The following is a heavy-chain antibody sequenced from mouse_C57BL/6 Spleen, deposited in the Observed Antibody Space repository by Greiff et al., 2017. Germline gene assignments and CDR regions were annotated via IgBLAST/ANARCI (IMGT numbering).Heavy chain of an antibody. J-gene: IGHJ4*01. CDR2: IYPGSGNT. Sequence: QVQLKQSGPELVKPGASVKISCKASGYSFTSYYIHWVKQRPGQGLEWIGWIYPGSGNTKYNEQFKGKATLTADTSASTAYMQLSSLTSEDAAVYYCARRGGSSYEAMDYWGQGTSVTVSS. D-gene: IGHD1-1*01. V-gene: IGHV1-66*01. CDR1: GYSFTSYY. CDR3: ARRGGSSYEAMDY.